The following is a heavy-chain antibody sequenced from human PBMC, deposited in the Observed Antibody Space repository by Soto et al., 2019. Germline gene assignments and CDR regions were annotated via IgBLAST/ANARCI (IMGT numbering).Heavy chain of an antibody. CDR3: AQRASGSYFDV. J-gene: IGHJ4*02. Sequence: EVQLLESGGGLVQPGGSLRLSCAASGFTFSSYAMNWVRQAPGKGLEWVSVISGSGGSTYYADSVKGRFTISRDNSKNTLDLQMKGLGAEDPAVDYCAQRASGSYFDVWGQGTLVTVSS. CDR2: ISGSGGST. CDR1: GFTFSSYA. D-gene: IGHD3-10*01. V-gene: IGHV3-23*01.